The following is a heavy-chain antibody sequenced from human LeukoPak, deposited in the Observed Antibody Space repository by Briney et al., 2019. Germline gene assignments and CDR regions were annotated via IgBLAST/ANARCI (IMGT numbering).Heavy chain of an antibody. D-gene: IGHD7-27*01. CDR3: AIWASDNY. V-gene: IGHV3-7*01. CDR1: GFTFNWSW. Sequence: GGSLRLSCAASGFTFNWSWMNWVRQAPGKGLEWVANMDPSGSQKRYVDSVKGRFIISRDNTGTSLYLEMNGLRTEDTAIYYCAIWASDNYWGQGTLVTVSS. CDR2: MDPSGSQK. J-gene: IGHJ4*02.